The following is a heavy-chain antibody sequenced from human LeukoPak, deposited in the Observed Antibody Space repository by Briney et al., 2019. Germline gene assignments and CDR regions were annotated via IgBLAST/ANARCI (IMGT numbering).Heavy chain of an antibody. V-gene: IGHV3-21*01. CDR1: GFTFSSYS. CDR3: ARDDVVVVAATYYYYGMDV. J-gene: IGHJ6*04. Sequence: GGSLRLSCAASGFTFSSYSMNWVRQAPGKGLGWVSSISSSSSYIYYADSVKGRFTISRDNAKNSLYLQMNSLRAEDTAVYYCARDDVVVVAATYYYYGMDVWGKGTTVTVSS. D-gene: IGHD2-15*01. CDR2: ISSSSSYI.